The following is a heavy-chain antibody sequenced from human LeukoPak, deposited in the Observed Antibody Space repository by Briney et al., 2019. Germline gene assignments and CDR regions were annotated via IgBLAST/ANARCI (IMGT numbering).Heavy chain of an antibody. Sequence: SETLSLTCTVSGSSISSSSYYWGWIRQPPGKGLEWIGSIYYSGSTYYNPSLKSRVTISVDTSKNQFSLKLSSVTAADTAVYYCARDRGGYYGSENDFWGQGTLVTVSS. J-gene: IGHJ4*02. CDR3: ARDRGGYYGSENDF. CDR2: IYYSGST. V-gene: IGHV4-39*07. CDR1: GSSISSSSYY. D-gene: IGHD3-10*01.